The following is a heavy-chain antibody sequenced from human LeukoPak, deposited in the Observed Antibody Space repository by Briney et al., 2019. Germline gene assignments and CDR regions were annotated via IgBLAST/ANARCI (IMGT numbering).Heavy chain of an antibody. D-gene: IGHD5-12*01. J-gene: IGHJ4*02. CDR3: ARGSGYRGFRIVKYFDY. CDR1: GFTLSSYA. V-gene: IGHV3-23*01. CDR2: ISGSVRST. Sequence: GGSLRLSCAASGFTLSSYAMSWVRQAPGKGLEWVSVISGSVRSTYYADSVKGRFIISRDNSKNTLYLQLNSLRAEDTAVYYCARGSGYRGFRIVKYFDYWGQGTLVTVSS.